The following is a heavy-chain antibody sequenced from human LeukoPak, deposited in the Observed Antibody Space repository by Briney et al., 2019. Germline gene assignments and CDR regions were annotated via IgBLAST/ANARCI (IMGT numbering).Heavy chain of an antibody. V-gene: IGHV3-66*02. CDR2: IYSGGST. Sequence: GGSLRLSCAASGFTVSSNYMSWVRQAPGKGLEWVSVIYSGGSTYYADSVKGRFTISRDNSKNTPYLQMNSLRAEDTAVYYCARDPENTYCGGDCYDSHFDYWGQGTLVTVSS. CDR3: ARDPENTYCGGDCYDSHFDY. D-gene: IGHD2-21*01. J-gene: IGHJ4*02. CDR1: GFTVSSNY.